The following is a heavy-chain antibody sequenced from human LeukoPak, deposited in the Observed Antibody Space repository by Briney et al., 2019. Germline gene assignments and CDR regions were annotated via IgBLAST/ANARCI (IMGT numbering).Heavy chain of an antibody. D-gene: IGHD6-19*01. V-gene: IGHV1-8*03. J-gene: IGHJ6*03. CDR1: GYTFTSYD. CDR3: ARGYSSGWYGYMDV. Sequence: GASVKVSCKASGYTFTSYDINWVRQATGQGLEWMGWMNPNSGNTGYAQKFQGRVTITRNTSISTAYMELSSLRSEDTAVYYCARGYSSGWYGYMDVWGKGTTVTVSS. CDR2: MNPNSGNT.